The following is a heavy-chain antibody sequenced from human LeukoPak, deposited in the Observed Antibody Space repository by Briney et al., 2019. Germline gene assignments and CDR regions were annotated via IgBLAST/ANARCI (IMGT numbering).Heavy chain of an antibody. V-gene: IGHV4-31*03. CDR3: AREQIRGVLYYGIDV. J-gene: IGHJ6*02. D-gene: IGHD3-10*01. CDR1: GGSISSGGYS. CDR2: IYYSGST. Sequence: SQTLSLTCTVSGGSISSGGYSWSWIRQHPGKGLEWIGYIYYSGSTYYNPSLRSRVTISVDTSKNQFSLKLSSVTAADTAVYYCAREQIRGVLYYGIDVWGQGTTVTVSS.